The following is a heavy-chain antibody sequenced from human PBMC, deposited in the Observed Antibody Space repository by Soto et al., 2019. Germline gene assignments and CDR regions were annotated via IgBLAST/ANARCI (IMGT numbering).Heavy chain of an antibody. Sequence: EVQLVESGVGVVWPGGSLRLSCAASGFTFDDYGMSWVRQVPGKGLEWVSGSNSNGDKTGSADSEKGRFTISRDNAKNSLYLQMNSLRVEDTALYHCAREDGSGSSPPWFDPWGQGTLVTVSS. J-gene: IGHJ5*02. CDR1: GFTFDDYG. V-gene: IGHV3-20*01. CDR2: SNSNGDKT. CDR3: AREDGSGSSPPWFDP. D-gene: IGHD3-10*01.